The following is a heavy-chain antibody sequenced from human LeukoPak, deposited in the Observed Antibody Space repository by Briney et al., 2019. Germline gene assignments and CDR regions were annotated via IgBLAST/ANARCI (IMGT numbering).Heavy chain of an antibody. D-gene: IGHD4-11*01. Sequence: PSDTLSLTCTVSDDSIGNYYWSWIRQSPGKGLEWIGYIYFSGSTNYNPSLKRRVTMSVVTSKNQFSLRLTSVTAADTATYYCARVGGSNFYNYGMDVWGRGTTVIVSS. V-gene: IGHV4-59*01. CDR1: DDSIGNYY. CDR2: IYFSGST. CDR3: ARVGGSNFYNYGMDV. J-gene: IGHJ6*02.